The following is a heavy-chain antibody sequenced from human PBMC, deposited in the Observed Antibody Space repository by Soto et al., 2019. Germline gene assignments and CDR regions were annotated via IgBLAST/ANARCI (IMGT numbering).Heavy chain of an antibody. CDR1: GFTFSSYA. CDR2: ISGSGGST. V-gene: IGHV3-23*01. Sequence: GESLKISCAASGFTFSSYAMSWVRQAPGKGLEWVSAISGSGGSTYYADSVKGRFTISRDNSKNTLYLQMNSLRAEDTAVYYCAKRIGGRVTTYYYYGMDVWGQGTTVTVSS. CDR3: AKRIGGRVTTYYYYGMDV. D-gene: IGHD4-17*01. J-gene: IGHJ6*02.